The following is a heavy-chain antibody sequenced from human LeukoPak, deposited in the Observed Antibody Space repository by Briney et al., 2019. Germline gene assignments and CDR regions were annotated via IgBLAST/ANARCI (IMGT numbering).Heavy chain of an antibody. CDR2: MNPNSGNT. D-gene: IGHD4-17*01. CDR3: ARVGSYGDYSGIYYFDY. Sequence: ASVKVSCKASGYTFTSYDINWVRQATGQGLEWMGWMNPNSGNTGYAQKFQGRVTITRNTSISTAYMELSSLRSEDTAVYYCARVGSYGDYSGIYYFDYWGQGTLVTVSS. CDR1: GYTFTSYD. J-gene: IGHJ4*02. V-gene: IGHV1-8*03.